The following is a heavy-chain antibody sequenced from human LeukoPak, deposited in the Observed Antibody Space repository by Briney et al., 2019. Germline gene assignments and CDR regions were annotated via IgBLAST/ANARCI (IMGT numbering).Heavy chain of an antibody. CDR1: GYSISSGYY. CDR3: ARGGYPARSARAFDY. Sequence: SETLSLTCAVSGYSISSGYYWGWIRQPPGKGLEWIGSIYHSGSTYYNPSLKSRVTISVDTSKNQFSLKLSSVTAADTAVYYCARGGYPARSARAFDYWGQGTLVTVSS. J-gene: IGHJ4*02. V-gene: IGHV4-38-2*01. D-gene: IGHD3-16*02. CDR2: IYHSGST.